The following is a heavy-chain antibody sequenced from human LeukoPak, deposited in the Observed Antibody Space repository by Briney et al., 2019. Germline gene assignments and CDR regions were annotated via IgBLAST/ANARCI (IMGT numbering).Heavy chain of an antibody. CDR1: GDSIRTYY. Sequence: SETLPLTCTVSGDSIRTYYWSWIRQPPGKGLEWIGYIYYSLATNYNPSLKSRVTISGDASKNQVSLMLTSVSAADTAFYYCARGGYCTGGSCFPNFDFWGQGILVTVSS. CDR3: ARGGYCTGGSCFPNFDF. V-gene: IGHV4-59*01. CDR2: IYYSLAT. D-gene: IGHD2-15*01. J-gene: IGHJ4*02.